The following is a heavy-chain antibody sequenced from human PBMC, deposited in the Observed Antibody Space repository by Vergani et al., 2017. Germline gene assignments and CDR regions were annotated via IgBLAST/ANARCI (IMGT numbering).Heavy chain of an antibody. V-gene: IGHV4-4*03. CDR3: ARVGLQLWRTFDI. D-gene: IGHD5-18*01. CDR1: GGSISDTHW. CDR2: IYHSGST. Sequence: QVQLQESGPGLVKPPGTLSLTCAVSGGSISDTHWWSWVRQSPGKGLEWIGEIYHSGSTNYNPSLQSRVTISVDKSKSQFSLSLTSVTAADTAVYYCARVGLQLWRTFDIWGQGTMVTVSS. J-gene: IGHJ3*02.